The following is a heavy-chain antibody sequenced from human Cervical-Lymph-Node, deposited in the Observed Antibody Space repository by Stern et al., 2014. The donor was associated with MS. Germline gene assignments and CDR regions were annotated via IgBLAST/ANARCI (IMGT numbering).Heavy chain of an antibody. V-gene: IGHV2-5*01. J-gene: IGHJ4*02. Sequence: QVTLKESGPTLVKPTQTLTLTCTFSGFSLSTTGLGVGWVRQPPGKALEWLALLYWNDDERYSTSLKNRLTITKDISMNQVVLTMTNMDPVDTATYYCVHRHAHRAAYYPFDYWGQGTLVTVSS. D-gene: IGHD3-9*01. CDR3: VHRHAHRAAYYPFDY. CDR1: GFSLSTTGLG. CDR2: LYWNDDE.